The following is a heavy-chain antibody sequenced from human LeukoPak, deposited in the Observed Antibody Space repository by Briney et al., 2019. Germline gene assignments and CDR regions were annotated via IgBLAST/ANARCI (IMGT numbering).Heavy chain of an antibody. J-gene: IGHJ4*02. CDR3: ARDPESSGRVFDY. V-gene: IGHV1-8*01. D-gene: IGHD3-10*01. CDR1: GYTFTSYD. Sequence: ASVKVSCKASGYTFTSYDINWVRQATGQGLEWMGWMNPNSGNTGYAQKFQGRVTMTRNTSISTAYMELSSLRSDDTAVYYCARDPESSGRVFDYWGQGTLVTVSS. CDR2: MNPNSGNT.